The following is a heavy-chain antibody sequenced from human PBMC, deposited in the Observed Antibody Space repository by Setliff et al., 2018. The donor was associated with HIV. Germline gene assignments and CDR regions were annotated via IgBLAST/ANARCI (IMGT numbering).Heavy chain of an antibody. V-gene: IGHV1-69*13. CDR3: ARVKSITMIVVVIVDAFDI. J-gene: IGHJ3*02. CDR2: IIPIFGTA. D-gene: IGHD3-22*01. CDR1: GGTFSSYA. Sequence: RASVKVSCKASGGTFSSYAISWVRQAPGQGLEWMGGIIPIFGTANYAQKFQGRVTITADESTSTAYMELSSLRSEDTAVYYCARVKSITMIVVVIVDAFDIWGQGTMVTVSS.